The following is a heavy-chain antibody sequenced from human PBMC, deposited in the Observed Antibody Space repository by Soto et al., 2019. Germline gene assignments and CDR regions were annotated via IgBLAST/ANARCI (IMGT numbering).Heavy chain of an antibody. CDR2: IDWDDDK. J-gene: IGHJ4*02. Sequence: SGPTLVNPTQTLTLTCTFSGFSLSTSGMCVSWIRQPPGKALEWLARIDWDDDKYYSTSLKTRLTISKDTSKNQVVLTMTNMDPVDTATYYCARGQNSSSWYGYWGQGTLVTVSS. CDR3: ARGQNSSSWYGY. CDR1: GFSLSTSGMC. V-gene: IGHV2-70*11. D-gene: IGHD6-13*01.